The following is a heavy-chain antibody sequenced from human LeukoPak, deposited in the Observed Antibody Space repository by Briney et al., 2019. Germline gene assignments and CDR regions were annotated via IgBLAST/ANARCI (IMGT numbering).Heavy chain of an antibody. V-gene: IGHV4-34*01. CDR3: ARGDYGGSGY. CDR1: GGSFSGYY. CDR2: INHSGST. D-gene: IGHD4-17*01. Sequence: PAETLSLTCAVYGGSFSGYYWSWIRQPPGKGLEWTGEINHSGSTNYNPSLKSRVTISVDTSKNQFSLKLSSVTAADTAVYYCARGDYGGSGYWGQGTLVTVSS. J-gene: IGHJ4*02.